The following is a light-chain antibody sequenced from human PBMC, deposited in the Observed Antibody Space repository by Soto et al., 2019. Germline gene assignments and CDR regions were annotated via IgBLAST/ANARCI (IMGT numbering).Light chain of an antibody. V-gene: IGLV2-14*01. Sequence: QSALPQPASVSGSPGQSITISCTGTSSDVGAYNYVSWYQQFPGKAPKLMIYEVTNRPSGVSNRFSGSKSGNTASLTISGLQAEDEGDYYCTSFTTSSTYVFGTGTKLTVL. CDR3: TSFTTSSTYV. CDR2: EVT. CDR1: SSDVGAYNY. J-gene: IGLJ1*01.